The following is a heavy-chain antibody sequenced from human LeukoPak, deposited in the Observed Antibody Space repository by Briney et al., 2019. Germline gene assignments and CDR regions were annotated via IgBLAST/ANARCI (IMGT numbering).Heavy chain of an antibody. CDR3: ARLMVATGYNWFDP. D-gene: IGHD5-12*01. CDR2: IYPGDSNT. V-gene: IGHV5-51*01. J-gene: IGHJ5*02. Sequence: GESLKISCKGSGYSFTSYWISWVRQMPGKGLEWMGIIYPGDSNTRYSPSFQGQVSISADKSISTAYLQWSSLKASDTAMYYCARLMVATGYNWFDPWGQGTLVTVSS. CDR1: GYSFTSYW.